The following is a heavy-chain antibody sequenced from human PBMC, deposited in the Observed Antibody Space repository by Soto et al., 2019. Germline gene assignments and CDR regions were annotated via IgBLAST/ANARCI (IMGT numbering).Heavy chain of an antibody. CDR2: ISGHDGNT. D-gene: IGHD1-1*01. Sequence: QVQLVQSGDEVKKTGASVKVSCRASGYTLTNYGISWVRQAPGQGLFWMGWISGHDGNTLYAQNVQGRLTLTIDTAGNTGYVELMRLRSGDTAMYYCVRDWQLSAGGQVTLVTVSS. V-gene: IGHV1-18*01. J-gene: IGHJ4*02. CDR3: VRDWQLSA. CDR1: GYTLTNYG.